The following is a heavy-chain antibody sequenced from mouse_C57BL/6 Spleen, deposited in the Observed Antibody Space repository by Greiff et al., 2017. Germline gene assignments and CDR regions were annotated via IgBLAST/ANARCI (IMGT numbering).Heavy chain of an antibody. J-gene: IGHJ2*01. D-gene: IGHD2-4*01. CDR3: ARRGPYDSLDY. CDR1: GYTFTSYW. V-gene: IGHV1-55*01. CDR2: IYPGSGST. Sequence: QVQLQQPGAELVKPGASVKMSCKASGYTFTSYWITWVKQRPGQGLEWIGDIYPGSGSTNYNEKFKSKATLTVDTSSITAYMQLSSLTSEDSAVYYCARRGPYDSLDYWGQGTTLTVSS.